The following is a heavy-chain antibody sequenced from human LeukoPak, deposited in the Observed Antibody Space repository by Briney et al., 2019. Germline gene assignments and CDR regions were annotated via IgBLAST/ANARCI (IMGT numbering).Heavy chain of an antibody. CDR2: ISSSSSTI. D-gene: IGHD6-19*01. CDR1: GFTFSSYS. J-gene: IGHJ4*02. V-gene: IGHV3-48*01. CDR3: ARVPTTPMPVAGTIDG. Sequence: GGSLRLSCAASGFTFSSYSMNWVRQAPGKGLEWVSYISSSSSTIYYADSVKGRFTISRDHAKNSLYLQMNSLRAEDTAVYYCARVPTTPMPVAGTIDGWGQGTLVTVSS.